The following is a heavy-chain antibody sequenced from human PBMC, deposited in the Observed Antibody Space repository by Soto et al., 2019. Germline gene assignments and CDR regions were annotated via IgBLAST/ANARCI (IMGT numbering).Heavy chain of an antibody. V-gene: IGHV1-69*02. CDR2: IIPILGIA. D-gene: IGHD6-13*01. CDR3: ARTRMQQLVRYLSADYFDY. CDR1: GGTFSSYT. Sequence: QVQLVQSGAEVKKPGSSVKVSCKASGGTFSSYTISWVRQAPGQGLEWMGRIIPILGIANYAQKFQGRVTITADKSTSTAYMELSSLRSEDTAAYYCARTRMQQLVRYLSADYFDYWGQGTLVTVSS. J-gene: IGHJ4*02.